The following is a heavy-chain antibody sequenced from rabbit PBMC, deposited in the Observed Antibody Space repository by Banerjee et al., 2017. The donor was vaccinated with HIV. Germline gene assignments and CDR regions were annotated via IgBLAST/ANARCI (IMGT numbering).Heavy chain of an antibody. CDR2: IDSGDGNT. D-gene: IGHD8-1*01. V-gene: IGHV1S40*01. Sequence: QSLEESGGDLVKPGASLILTCKASGFDLSNYYYMCWVRQAPGKGLEWIGCIDSGDGNTYYASWAKGRFTISKTSSTTVTLQLNSLTAADTATYFCARGSNYYAFNLWGPGTLVT. CDR1: GFDLSNYYY. J-gene: IGHJ4*01. CDR3: ARGSNYYAFNL.